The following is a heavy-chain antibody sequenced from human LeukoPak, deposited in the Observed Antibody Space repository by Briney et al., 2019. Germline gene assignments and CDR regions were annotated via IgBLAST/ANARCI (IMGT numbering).Heavy chain of an antibody. D-gene: IGHD6-13*01. CDR2: IYHSGST. CDR3: ARAAAAGHVDY. V-gene: IGHV4-38-2*01. Sequence: SETLSLTCAVSGYSISSGYYWGWIRQPPGKGLEWIGSIYHSGSTYYNPSLKSRVTISVDTSKNQFSLKLSSVTAADTAVYYCARAAAAGHVDYWGQGTLVTVSS. CDR1: GYSISSGYY. J-gene: IGHJ4*02.